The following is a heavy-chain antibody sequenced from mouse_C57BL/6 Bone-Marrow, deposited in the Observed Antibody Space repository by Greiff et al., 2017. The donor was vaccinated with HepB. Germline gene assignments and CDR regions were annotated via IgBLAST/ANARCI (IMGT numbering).Heavy chain of an antibody. J-gene: IGHJ4*01. Sequence: VQLQQSGPELVKPGASVKISCKASGYAFSSSWMNWVKQRPGKGLEWIGRIYPGDGDTNYNGKFKGKATLTADKSSSTAYMQLSSLTSEDSAVYFCARTLITTDAMDYWGQGTSVTVSS. V-gene: IGHV1-82*01. D-gene: IGHD1-1*01. CDR1: GYAFSSSW. CDR2: IYPGDGDT. CDR3: ARTLITTDAMDY.